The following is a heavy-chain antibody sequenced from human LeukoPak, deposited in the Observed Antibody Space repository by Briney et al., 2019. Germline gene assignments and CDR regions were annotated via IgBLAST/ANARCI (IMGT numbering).Heavy chain of an antibody. CDR1: GGSISSNGYY. CDR2: IYYSGST. J-gene: IGHJ4*02. V-gene: IGHV4-39*01. CDR3: AKQGPTVVTHFDT. D-gene: IGHD4-23*01. Sequence: SETLSLTCSVSGGSISSNGYYWAWIRQPPGKGLEWIASIYYSGSTYYNASLKSRVTISVDTSKNQFSLRLSSVTAADTAVYYCAKQGPTVVTHFDTWGQGTLVTVSS.